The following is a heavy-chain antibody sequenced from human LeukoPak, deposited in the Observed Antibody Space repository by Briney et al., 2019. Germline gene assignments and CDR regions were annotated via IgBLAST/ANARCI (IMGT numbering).Heavy chain of an antibody. D-gene: IGHD4-17*01. CDR3: ARTYYGDYVDY. CDR1: GFTFSSYS. J-gene: IGHJ4*02. V-gene: IGHV3-21*01. CDR2: ISSSYI. Sequence: GGSLRLSCAASGFTFSSYSMNWVRQAPGKGLEWVSSISSSYIYYADSVKGRFTISRDNAKNSLYLQMNSLRAEDTAVYYCARTYYGDYVDYWGQGTLVTVSS.